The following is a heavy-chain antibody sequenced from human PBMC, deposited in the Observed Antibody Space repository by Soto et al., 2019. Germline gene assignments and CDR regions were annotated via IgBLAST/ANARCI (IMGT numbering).Heavy chain of an antibody. CDR3: ARQRYDSDTGPNFQYYFDS. Sequence: PGESLKIACKGSGYSFTSYCISWVRQMPVKGRDWMGRMYPSDSYTNYSPSFQGHVTISADKSISTAYLQWSSLKASDTAMYYCARQRYDSDTGPNFQYYFDSWGQGTPVTVSS. CDR1: GYSFTSYC. D-gene: IGHD3-22*01. J-gene: IGHJ4*02. CDR2: MYPSDSYT. V-gene: IGHV5-10-1*01.